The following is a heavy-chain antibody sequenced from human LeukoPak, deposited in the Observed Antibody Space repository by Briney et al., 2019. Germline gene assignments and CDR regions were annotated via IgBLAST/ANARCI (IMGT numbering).Heavy chain of an antibody. J-gene: IGHJ4*02. CDR2: ISSDGHTA. CDR3: AKDRSHYDSSADY. D-gene: IGHD3-22*01. CDR1: GFAFGRFA. V-gene: IGHV3-23*01. Sequence: GGSLRLSCAASGFAFGRFAMSWVRLAPGRGLEWVSGISSDGHTAFYADSVRGRFIVSRDKSRDTLYLQMDSLRADDTAVYYCAKDRSHYDSSADYWGQGTLVTVSS.